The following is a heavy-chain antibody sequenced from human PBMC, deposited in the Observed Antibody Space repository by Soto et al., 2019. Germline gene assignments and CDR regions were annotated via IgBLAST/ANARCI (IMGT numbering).Heavy chain of an antibody. Sequence: ASVKVSCKASGYTFSSYAIHWVRQAPGQGLEWMGWINAGNGNTKYSQKFQGRVTITRDTSASTAYMELNSLRSEDTAVYYCMKDAQFDHIYTGYFVNDLWGR. J-gene: IGHJ2*01. CDR3: MKDAQFDHIYTGYFVNDL. V-gene: IGHV1-3*01. D-gene: IGHD3-9*01. CDR1: GYTFSSYA. CDR2: INAGNGNT.